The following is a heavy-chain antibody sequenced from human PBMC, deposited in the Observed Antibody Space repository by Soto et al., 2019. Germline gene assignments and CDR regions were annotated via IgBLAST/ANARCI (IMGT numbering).Heavy chain of an antibody. CDR2: ISYDGSNK. D-gene: IGHD6-13*01. CDR1: GFTFSSYA. Sequence: GGSLRLSCAASGFTFSSYAMHWVRQAPGKGLEWVAVISYDGSNKYYADSVKGRFTISRDNSKSTLYLQMNSLRAEDTAVYYCARLDRSSSWYRIYYYYGMDVWGQGTTVTVSS. J-gene: IGHJ6*02. V-gene: IGHV3-30-3*01. CDR3: ARLDRSSSWYRIYYYYGMDV.